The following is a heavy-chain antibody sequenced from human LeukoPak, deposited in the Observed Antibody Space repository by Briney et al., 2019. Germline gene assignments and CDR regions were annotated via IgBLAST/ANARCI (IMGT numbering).Heavy chain of an antibody. Sequence: GGSLRLSCAASGFTFDDYGMSWVRQAPGKGLEWVSVIYSGGSTYYADSVKGRFTISRDNSKNTLYLQMNSLRAEDTAVYYCARSGSNLIAVAAYFDYWGQGTLVTVSS. CDR2: IYSGGST. CDR1: GFTFDDYG. V-gene: IGHV3-66*01. J-gene: IGHJ4*02. CDR3: ARSGSNLIAVAAYFDY. D-gene: IGHD6-19*01.